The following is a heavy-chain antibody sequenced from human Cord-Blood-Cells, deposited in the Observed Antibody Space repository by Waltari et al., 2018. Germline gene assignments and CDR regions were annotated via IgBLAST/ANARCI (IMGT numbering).Heavy chain of an antibody. Sequence: QVQLVQSGAEVKKPGASVKVSCKASGYTFTGYYMHWVRQAPGQGLEWMGWNNPNSGGTNYAQKFQGRVTMTRDTSISTAYMELSRLRSDDTAVYYCARDLLRYFDWLLYAFDIWGQGTMVTVSS. V-gene: IGHV1-2*02. CDR3: ARDLLRYFDWLLYAFDI. J-gene: IGHJ3*02. CDR1: GYTFTGYY. D-gene: IGHD3-9*01. CDR2: NNPNSGGT.